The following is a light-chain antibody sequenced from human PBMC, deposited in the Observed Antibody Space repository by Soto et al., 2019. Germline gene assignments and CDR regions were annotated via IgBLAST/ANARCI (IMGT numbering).Light chain of an antibody. J-gene: IGLJ2*01. CDR3: GTWDSSLSAV. CDR1: RSNIGNNY. Sequence: QSVLTQPPSVSAAPGQRVTISCSGSRSNIGNNYVSWYQHLPGTAPKLLIYDNNKRPSGIPDRFSGSKSGTSATLGITGLQTGDEADYYCGTWDSSLSAVFGGGTQLTVL. CDR2: DNN. V-gene: IGLV1-51*01.